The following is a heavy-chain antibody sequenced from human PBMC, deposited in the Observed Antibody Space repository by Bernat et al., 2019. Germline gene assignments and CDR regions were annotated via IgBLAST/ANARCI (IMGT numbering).Heavy chain of an antibody. CDR2: ISSSSSYI. D-gene: IGHD2-21*01. Sequence: EVQLVESGGGLVKPGGSLRLSCAASGFTFSSYSMNWVRQAPGKGLEWVSSISSSSSYIYYADSVKGRFTNSRDNAKNSLYLQMNSLRAEDTAVYYGASGGLAVVNRSDYWGQGTLITVSS. CDR1: GFTFSSYS. CDR3: ASGGLAVVNRSDY. J-gene: IGHJ4*02. V-gene: IGHV3-21*01.